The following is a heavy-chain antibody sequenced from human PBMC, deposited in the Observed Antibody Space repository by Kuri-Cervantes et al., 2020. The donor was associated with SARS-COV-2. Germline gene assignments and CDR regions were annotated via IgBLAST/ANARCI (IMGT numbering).Heavy chain of an antibody. J-gene: IGHJ4*02. CDR2: IHHSGSS. Sequence: GSLRLSCAASGLTVRSNYMSWVRQAPGKGLEWIAYIHHSGSSNYNSSLKSRVTMSVDTSKSQLSLKLNSVTAADAAVYYCARVGAVGTDYYFDQWGQGTLVTVSS. CDR3: ARVGAVGTDYYFDQ. V-gene: IGHV4-59*02. D-gene: IGHD1-26*01. CDR1: GLTVRSNY.